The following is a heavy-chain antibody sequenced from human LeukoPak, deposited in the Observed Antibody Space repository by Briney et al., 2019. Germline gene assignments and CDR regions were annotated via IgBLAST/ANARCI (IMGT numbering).Heavy chain of an antibody. CDR3: ATVVVPAAPLDY. D-gene: IGHD2-2*01. CDR1: GYTLTELS. J-gene: IGHJ4*02. CDR2: FDPEDGET. Sequence: ASVKVSCKVSGYTLTELSMHWVRPAPGKGLEWMGGFDPEDGETIYAQKFQGRVTMPEDTSTDTAYMELSSLRSEDTAVYYCATVVVPAAPLDYWGQGTLVTVSS. V-gene: IGHV1-24*01.